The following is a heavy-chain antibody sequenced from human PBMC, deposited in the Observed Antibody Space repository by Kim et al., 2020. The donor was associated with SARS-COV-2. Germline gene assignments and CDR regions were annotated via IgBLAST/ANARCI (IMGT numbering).Heavy chain of an antibody. J-gene: IGHJ4*02. D-gene: IGHD1-7*01. V-gene: IGHV4-34*01. CDR3: ARGSWNYDY. Sequence: GSTNYNPSLKSRVTISVDTSKNQFSLKLSSVTAADTAVYYCARGSWNYDYWGQGTLVTVSS. CDR2: GST.